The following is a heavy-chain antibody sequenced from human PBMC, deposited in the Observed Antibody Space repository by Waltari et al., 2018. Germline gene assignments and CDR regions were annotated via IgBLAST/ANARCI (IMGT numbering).Heavy chain of an antibody. CDR2: IKQDGSGK. J-gene: IGHJ1*01. V-gene: IGHV3-7*01. D-gene: IGHD6-19*01. CDR1: GFTFSSYW. CDR3: ARVTYSSGWLKYQH. Sequence: EVQLVESVGGLVQPGGSLRLSCAASGFTFSSYWMSWVRQAPGKGLEGVANIKQDGSGKYYVDSVKGRFTITRDNAKNSLYLQMNSLRAEDTAVYYCARVTYSSGWLKYQHWGQGTLVTVSS.